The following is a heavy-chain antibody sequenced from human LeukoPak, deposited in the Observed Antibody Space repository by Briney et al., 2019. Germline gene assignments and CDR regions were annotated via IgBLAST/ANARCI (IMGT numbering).Heavy chain of an antibody. V-gene: IGHV1-2*02. D-gene: IGHD4-17*01. CDR1: GYTFTGYY. CDR2: INPNGGGT. Sequence: ASVKVSCKASGYTFTGYYMHWVRQAPGQGLEWMGWINPNGGGTNYAQKFQGRVTMTRDTSISTAYMELSRLRSDDTAVYYCARDGLRTTVTTNWFDPWGQGTLVTVSS. CDR3: ARDGLRTTVTTNWFDP. J-gene: IGHJ5*02.